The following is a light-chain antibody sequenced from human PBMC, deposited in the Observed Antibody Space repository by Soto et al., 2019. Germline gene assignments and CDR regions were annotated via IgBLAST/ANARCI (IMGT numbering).Light chain of an antibody. V-gene: IGLV2-14*01. CDR2: EVS. Sequence: QSVLTQPASVSGSPGQSITISCTGTSSDVGGYNYVSWYQQHPGKAPKLMIYEVSNRPSGVSNRFSGSKSGNTASLTISGLQAEDEAXYYCSSXKSSSTRVFGTGTKVTVL. CDR1: SSDVGGYNY. CDR3: SSXKSSSTRV. J-gene: IGLJ1*01.